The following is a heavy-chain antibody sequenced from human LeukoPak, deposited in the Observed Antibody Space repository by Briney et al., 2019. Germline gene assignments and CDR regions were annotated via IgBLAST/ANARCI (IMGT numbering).Heavy chain of an antibody. Sequence: GGSLRLSCAASGLTVSTNYMTWVRQAPGKGLEWVSIIHSDGSTYYADSVKGRFTISRDDSKNTLYLQMNSLRAEDTAVYYCAKDLSPDYGDTDYDYWGRGTLVTVSS. D-gene: IGHD4-17*01. J-gene: IGHJ4*02. CDR3: AKDLSPDYGDTDYDY. CDR1: GLTVSTNY. V-gene: IGHV3-53*01. CDR2: IHSDGST.